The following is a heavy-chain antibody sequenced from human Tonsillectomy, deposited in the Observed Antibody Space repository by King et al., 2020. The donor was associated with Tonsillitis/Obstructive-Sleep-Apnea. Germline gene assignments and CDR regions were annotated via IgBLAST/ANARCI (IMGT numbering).Heavy chain of an antibody. CDR2: INPNSGGT. V-gene: IGHV1-2*02. Sequence: VQLVQSGAEVKKPGASVKVSCKASGYTFTGYYMHWVRQAPGQGLEWMGWINPNSGGTNYAQKFQGRVTMTRDTSISTAYMELSRLRSDDTAVYYCARERSSGYAPYAFDIWGQGKLSPVSP. CDR3: ARERSSGYAPYAFDI. D-gene: IGHD6-13*01. J-gene: IGHJ3*02. CDR1: GYTFTGYY.